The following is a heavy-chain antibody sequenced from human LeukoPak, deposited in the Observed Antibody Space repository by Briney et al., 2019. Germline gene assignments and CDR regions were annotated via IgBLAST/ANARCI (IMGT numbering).Heavy chain of an antibody. Sequence: GGSLRLSCAASGFTFTSYGMHWVRQAPGKGLEWVAFIRYDGSNKYYADSVKGRFTISRDNSKNTVYLQMNSLRAEDTAVYYCAKARTRGYSYGSFDYWGQGALVTVSS. D-gene: IGHD5-18*01. V-gene: IGHV3-30*02. CDR3: AKARTRGYSYGSFDY. CDR2: IRYDGSNK. CDR1: GFTFTSYG. J-gene: IGHJ4*02.